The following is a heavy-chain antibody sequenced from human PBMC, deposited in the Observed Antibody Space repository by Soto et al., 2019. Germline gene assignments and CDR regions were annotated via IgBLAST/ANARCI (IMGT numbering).Heavy chain of an antibody. D-gene: IGHD3-3*01. Sequence: GGSLRLSCAASGFTFSSYAMSWVRQAPGKGLEWVSAISGSGGSTYYADSVKGRFTISRDNSKNTLYLQMNSLRAEDTAVYYCAKDWSGLASPYYYYYMDVWGKGTTVTVSS. J-gene: IGHJ6*03. CDR1: GFTFSSYA. CDR3: AKDWSGLASPYYYYYMDV. CDR2: ISGSGGST. V-gene: IGHV3-23*01.